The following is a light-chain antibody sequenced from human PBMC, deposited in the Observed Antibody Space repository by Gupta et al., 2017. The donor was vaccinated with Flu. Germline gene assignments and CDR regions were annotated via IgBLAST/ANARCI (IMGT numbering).Light chain of an antibody. J-gene: IGLJ2*01. V-gene: IGLV2-14*01. Sequence: QSALTQPASVSGSPGQSITISCTGTSSDVGAYNYVSWYQQHPGKAPKLIIYEVSNRPSGTSNRFSGSKSGNTASLTISGLQAEDEADYYCNSYTTTTAVVFGGGTKVTVL. CDR1: SSDVGAYNY. CDR3: NSYTTTTAVV. CDR2: EVS.